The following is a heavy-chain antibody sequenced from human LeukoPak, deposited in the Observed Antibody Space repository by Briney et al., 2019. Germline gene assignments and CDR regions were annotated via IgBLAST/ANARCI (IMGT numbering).Heavy chain of an antibody. J-gene: IGHJ6*03. CDR2: IYYSGST. D-gene: IGHD6-19*01. CDR3: ARGGPNSSGWYSYYYYMDV. Sequence: SETLSLTCTVSGGSISSSSYYWGWIRQPPGEGLEWIGSIYYSGSTYYNPSLKSRVTISVDTSKNQFSLKLSSVTAADTAVYYCARGGPNSSGWYSYYYYMDVWGKGTTVTVSS. CDR1: GGSISSSSYY. V-gene: IGHV4-39*01.